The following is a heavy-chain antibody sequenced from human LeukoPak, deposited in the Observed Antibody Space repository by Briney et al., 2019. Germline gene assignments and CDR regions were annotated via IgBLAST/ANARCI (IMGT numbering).Heavy chain of an antibody. CDR3: ARFSWFGDHYYYYGMDV. D-gene: IGHD3-10*01. CDR2: IYHSGST. CDR1: GGSISSGGYY. Sequence: MSSETLSLTCTVSGGSISSGGYYWSWIRQPPGKGLEWIGYIYHSGSTYYNPSLKSRVTISVDTSKNQFSLKLSSVTAADTAVYYCARFSWFGDHYYYYGMDVWGQGTTVTVSS. V-gene: IGHV4-30-2*05. J-gene: IGHJ6*02.